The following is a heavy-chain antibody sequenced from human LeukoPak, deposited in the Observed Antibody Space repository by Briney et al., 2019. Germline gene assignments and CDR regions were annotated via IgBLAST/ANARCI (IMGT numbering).Heavy chain of an antibody. J-gene: IGHJ3*02. CDR2: MNPNSGNT. D-gene: IGHD3-9*01. Sequence: VASVKVSCKASGYTFTSYDINWVRQATGQGLEWMGWMNPNSGNTGYAQEFQGRVTMTRNTSISTAYMELSSLRSEDTAVYYCARYSVLRYFDDDAFDIWGQGTMVTVSS. CDR1: GYTFTSYD. V-gene: IGHV1-8*01. CDR3: ARYSVLRYFDDDAFDI.